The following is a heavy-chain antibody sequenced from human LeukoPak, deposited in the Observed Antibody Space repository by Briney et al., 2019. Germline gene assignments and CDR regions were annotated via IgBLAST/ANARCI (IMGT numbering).Heavy chain of an antibody. CDR1: GGSISSYY. V-gene: IGHV4-59*01. CDR2: IYYSGST. CDR3: ARLGGQLYYDFWSGYYTGIPEGDYYGMDV. Sequence: SETLSLTCTVSGGSISSYYWSWIRQPPGKGLEWIGYIYYSGSTNYNPSLKSRVTISVDTSKNQFSLKLSSVTAADTAVYYCARLGGQLYYDFWSGYYTGIPEGDYYGMDVWGQGTTVTASS. D-gene: IGHD3-3*01. J-gene: IGHJ6*02.